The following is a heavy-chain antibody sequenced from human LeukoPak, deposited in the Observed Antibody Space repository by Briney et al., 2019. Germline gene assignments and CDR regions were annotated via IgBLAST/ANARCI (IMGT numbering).Heavy chain of an antibody. D-gene: IGHD2-15*01. CDR3: ARSWYCSGGSCYLHNWFDP. V-gene: IGHV1-2*02. CDR1: GYTFTGYY. J-gene: IGHJ5*02. Sequence: ASVKVSCKASGYTFTGYYMHWVRQAPGQGLEWMGWINPNSGGTNYAQKFQGRVTMTRDTSISTAYMELSRLRSDDTAVYYCARSWYCSGGSCYLHNWFDPWGQGTLVTVSS. CDR2: INPNSGGT.